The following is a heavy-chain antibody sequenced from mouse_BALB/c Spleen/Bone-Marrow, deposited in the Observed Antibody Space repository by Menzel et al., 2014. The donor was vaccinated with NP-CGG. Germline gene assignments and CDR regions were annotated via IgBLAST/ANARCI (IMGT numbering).Heavy chain of an antibody. D-gene: IGHD1-3*01. CDR1: GFTFRYFG. CDR2: ISSGSSII. J-gene: IGHJ2*01. CDR3: AIEWTCIVY. V-gene: IGHV5-17*02. Sequence: EVKLVECGGGLVQPGGSRKLSCAASGFTFRYFGMHWVRQAPEKGLEWVAYISSGSSIIYYADTVKGRFTISRDNPKNTLFLQMTSLRSEDTALYCCAIEWTCIVYWRQGTTLTASS.